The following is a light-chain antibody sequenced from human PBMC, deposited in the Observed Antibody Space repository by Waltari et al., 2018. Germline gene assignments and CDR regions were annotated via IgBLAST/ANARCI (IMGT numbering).Light chain of an antibody. J-gene: IGKJ4*01. CDR2: KAS. Sequence: DIQLNHFPYSLSSSVGDRVTITCRASQDISTYLAWYQQKPGKAPNLLIYKASSLQSGVPSRFSGSGSGTEFTLTISSLQPEDFAVYYCQQRDSYPLSFGGGTKVEIK. CDR3: QQRDSYPLS. V-gene: IGKV1-9*01. CDR1: QDISTY.